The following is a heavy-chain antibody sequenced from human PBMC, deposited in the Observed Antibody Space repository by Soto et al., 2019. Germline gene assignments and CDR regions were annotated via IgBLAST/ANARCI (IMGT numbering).Heavy chain of an antibody. D-gene: IGHD1-1*01. Sequence: QVQLVESGGGVVQPGRSLRLSCAASEFTISKYGMHWVRQAPGKGLEWVAVIWHDGSYKYNADSVKGRFTVSSDNSKNTLYLQMNSLKVEDTAVYYCARGNWNKGYFDYWGQGTLVTVSS. CDR1: EFTISKYG. J-gene: IGHJ4*02. V-gene: IGHV3-33*01. CDR3: ARGNWNKGYFDY. CDR2: IWHDGSYK.